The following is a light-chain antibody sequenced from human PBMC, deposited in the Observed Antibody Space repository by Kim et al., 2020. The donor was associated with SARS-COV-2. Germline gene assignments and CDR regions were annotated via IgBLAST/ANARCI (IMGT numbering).Light chain of an antibody. V-gene: IGLV1-47*01. J-gene: IGLJ3*02. CDR2: RND. CDR3: AAWDDTRGWV. CDR1: IANIQHNY. Sequence: PGQRVTTSCSGGIANIQHNYAHWFQHLPGMAPILLLFRNDQRPSGVPDRFSGSKSGASASLAISGLRFEDEADYFCAAWDDTRGWVFGGGTQLTVL.